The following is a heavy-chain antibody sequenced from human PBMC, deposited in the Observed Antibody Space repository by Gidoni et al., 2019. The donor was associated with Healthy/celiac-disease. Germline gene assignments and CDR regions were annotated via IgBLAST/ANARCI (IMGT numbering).Heavy chain of an antibody. D-gene: IGHD3-10*01. CDR3: ATLGVLWFGELRYWYFDL. CDR1: GGSISSSTW. Sequence: QVQLQESGPGLVKPSGTLSLTCAVSGGSISSSTWWSWVRQPPGKGLEWIGEIYHSGSTNYNPSLKSRVTISVDKSKNQFSLKLSSVTAADTAVYYCATLGVLWFGELRYWYFDLWGRGTLVTVSS. CDR2: IYHSGST. J-gene: IGHJ2*01. V-gene: IGHV4-4*02.